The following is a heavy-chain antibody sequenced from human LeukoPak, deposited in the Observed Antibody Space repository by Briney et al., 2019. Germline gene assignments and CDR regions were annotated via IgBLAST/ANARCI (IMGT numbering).Heavy chain of an antibody. CDR3: ASASYYYDSSGYYYTAFDI. D-gene: IGHD3-22*01. J-gene: IGHJ3*02. Sequence: ASVKVSCKASGYTFTSYGISWVRQAPGQGLEWMGWISAYNGNTNYAQKLQGRVTMTRDTSTSTVYMELSSLRSEDTAVYYCASASYYYDSSGYYYTAFDIWGQGTMVTVSS. V-gene: IGHV1-18*01. CDR1: GYTFTSYG. CDR2: ISAYNGNT.